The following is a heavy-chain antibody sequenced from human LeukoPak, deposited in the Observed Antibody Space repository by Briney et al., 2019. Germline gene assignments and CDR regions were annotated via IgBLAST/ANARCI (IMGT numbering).Heavy chain of an antibody. D-gene: IGHD4-23*01. CDR1: GFTFSSYS. CDR3: ARRAGGYSHPYDY. V-gene: IGHV3-48*01. CDR2: ISSGSRTI. Sequence: PGGSLRLSCAASGFTFSSYSMNWVRQAPGEGLEWVSYISSGSRTIYYADSVKGRFTISRDNAKNSLYLQMNTLRAEDTAVYYCARRAGGYSHPYDYWGQGILVTVSS. J-gene: IGHJ4*02.